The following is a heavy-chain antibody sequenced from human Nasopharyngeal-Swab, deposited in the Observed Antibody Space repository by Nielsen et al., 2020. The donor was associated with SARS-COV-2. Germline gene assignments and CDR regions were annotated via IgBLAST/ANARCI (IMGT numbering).Heavy chain of an antibody. J-gene: IGHJ4*02. CDR1: GFSYSNYG. D-gene: IGHD1-1*01. CDR2: IKQDGSEK. Sequence: GESLKISCAASGFSYSNYGMNWVRQAPGKGLEWVANIKQDGSEKPYVDSVRGRFTISRDNAKNSVYLQMNSLRAEDTAVYYCARGHNWSFDYWGQGTLVTVSA. V-gene: IGHV3-7*04. CDR3: ARGHNWSFDY.